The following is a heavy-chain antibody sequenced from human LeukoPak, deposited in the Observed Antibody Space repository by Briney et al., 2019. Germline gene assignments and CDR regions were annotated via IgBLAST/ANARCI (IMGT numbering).Heavy chain of an antibody. Sequence: PSETLSLTCAVSGYSISSGYYWGWIRQPPGKGLEWIGNMYHSGITYYNASLKSRVTISVDTSNNQFSLKLNSVTAADTAVYYCARPGESSGYMWFYWGQGTLVTVSS. CDR1: GYSISSGYY. CDR2: MYHSGIT. D-gene: IGHD3-22*01. CDR3: ARPGESSGYMWFY. J-gene: IGHJ4*02. V-gene: IGHV4-38-2*01.